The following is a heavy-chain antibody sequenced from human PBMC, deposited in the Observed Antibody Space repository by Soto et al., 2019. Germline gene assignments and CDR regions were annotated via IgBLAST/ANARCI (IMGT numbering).Heavy chain of an antibody. D-gene: IGHD5-12*01. Sequence: ASVKVSCKASGYTFTSDGISWVRQAPGQGLEWMGWISAYNGNTNYAQKLQGRVTMTTDTSTSTAYMELRSLRSDDTAVYYCARDSGYSGYDTDAFDIWGQGTMVTVSS. CDR2: ISAYNGNT. V-gene: IGHV1-18*01. CDR3: ARDSGYSGYDTDAFDI. J-gene: IGHJ3*02. CDR1: GYTFTSDG.